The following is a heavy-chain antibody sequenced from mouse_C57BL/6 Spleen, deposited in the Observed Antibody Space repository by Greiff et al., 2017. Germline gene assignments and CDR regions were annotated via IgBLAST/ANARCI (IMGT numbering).Heavy chain of an antibody. D-gene: IGHD2-4*01. CDR2: FYPGSGSI. CDR1: GYTFTEYT. Sequence: QVQLQQSGAELVKPGASVKLSCKASGYTFTEYTIHWVKQRPGQGLEWIGWFYPGSGSIKYNEKFKGKATLTADKSSSTAYMELSRLTSEDSAVYFSARHEEGIYYDSDGGYDMDYWGQGTSVTVSS. CDR3: ARHEEGIYYDSDGGYDMDY. V-gene: IGHV1-62-2*01. J-gene: IGHJ4*01.